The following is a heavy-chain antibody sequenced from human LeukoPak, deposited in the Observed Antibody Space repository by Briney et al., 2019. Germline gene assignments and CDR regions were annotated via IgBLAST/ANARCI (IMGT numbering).Heavy chain of an antibody. CDR1: GDSISTSSYY. Sequence: SETLSLTCTVSGDSISTSSYYWGWIRQPPGKGLEWIGSIYYSGSTDYNPSLKSRVTISVDTSKNQFSLKLTSVTAADTAVYYCARYKVGYFDYWGQGTRVTVSS. CDR3: ARYKVGYFDY. D-gene: IGHD1-1*01. V-gene: IGHV4-39*01. J-gene: IGHJ4*02. CDR2: IYYSGST.